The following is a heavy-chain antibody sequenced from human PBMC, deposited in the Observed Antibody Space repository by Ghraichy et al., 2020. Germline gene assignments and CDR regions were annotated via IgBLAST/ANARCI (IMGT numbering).Heavy chain of an antibody. CDR2: ISGSGGST. V-gene: IGHV3-23*01. CDR3: AKRGCIAARPCPFDP. J-gene: IGHJ5*02. D-gene: IGHD6-6*01. Sequence: GESLNISCAASGFTFSSYAMSWVRQAPGKGLEWVSAISGSGGSTYYADSVKGRFTISRDNSMNTLYLQMNSLRAEDTAVYYCAKRGCIAARPCPFDPWGQGTLVTVSS. CDR1: GFTFSSYA.